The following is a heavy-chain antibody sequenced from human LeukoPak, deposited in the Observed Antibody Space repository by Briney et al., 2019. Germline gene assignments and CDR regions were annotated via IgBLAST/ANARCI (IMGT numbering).Heavy chain of an antibody. D-gene: IGHD6-6*01. J-gene: IGHJ3*02. Sequence: SETLSLTCTVSGGSISSSSYYWGWIRQPPGKGLEWIGSIYYSGSTYYNPSLKSRVTISVDTSKNQFSLKLSSVTAADTAVYYCARGRRPRNDAFDIWGQGTMVTVSS. CDR1: GGSISSSSYY. CDR2: IYYSGST. CDR3: ARGRRPRNDAFDI. V-gene: IGHV4-39*07.